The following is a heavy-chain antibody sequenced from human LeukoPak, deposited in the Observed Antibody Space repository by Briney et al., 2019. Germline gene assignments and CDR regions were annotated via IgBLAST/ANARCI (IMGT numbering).Heavy chain of an antibody. CDR3: ARVAAGTAMARGLDY. Sequence: ASVKVSCKASGYTFTGYYMHWVRQAPGQGLEWMGWINPNSGGTNYAQKFQGRVTMTRDTSISTAYMELSRLRSDDTAVYYCARVAAGTAMARGLDYWGQGTLVTVSS. CDR1: GYTFTGYY. J-gene: IGHJ4*02. CDR2: INPNSGGT. D-gene: IGHD5-18*01. V-gene: IGHV1-2*02.